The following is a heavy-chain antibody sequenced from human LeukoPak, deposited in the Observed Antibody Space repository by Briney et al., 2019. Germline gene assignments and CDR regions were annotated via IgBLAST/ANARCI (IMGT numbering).Heavy chain of an antibody. D-gene: IGHD2-2*01. CDR2: ISWNSGSI. V-gene: IGHV3-9*01. J-gene: IGHJ3*02. CDR1: GFTLDDYA. CDR3: ANYCSSTSCYTGAFDI. Sequence: GGSLRLSCAASGFTLDDYAMHWVRQAPGKGLEWVSGISWNSGSIGYADSVKGRFTISRDNAKNSLYLQMNSLRAEDTALYYCANYCSSTSCYTGAFDIWGQGTMVTVSS.